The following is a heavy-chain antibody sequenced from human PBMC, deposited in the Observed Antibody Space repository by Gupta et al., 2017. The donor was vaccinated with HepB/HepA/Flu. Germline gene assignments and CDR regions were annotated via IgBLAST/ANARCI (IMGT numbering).Heavy chain of an antibody. CDR3: ARGWRENTVPGGMDVFYYYYMDV. D-gene: IGHD2/OR15-2a*01. Sequence: QVHLVQSGAEVRKPGASVKVSCKASGYTFNGYYLQWVRQAPGQGLEWMGWINPNSGETNYAQKFQGRVARTRDTSINTAYLELSGLRYDDTAVYFCARGWRENTVPGGMDVFYYYYMDVWGKGTTVTVSS. J-gene: IGHJ6*03. CDR2: INPNSGET. CDR1: GYTFNGYY. V-gene: IGHV1-2*02.